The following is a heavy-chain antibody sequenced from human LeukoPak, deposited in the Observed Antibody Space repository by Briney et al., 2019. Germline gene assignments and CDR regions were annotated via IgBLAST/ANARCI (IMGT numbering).Heavy chain of an antibody. V-gene: IGHV4-59*08. Sequence: PSETLSLTCTVSGGSISSYYWSWIRQPPGKGLEWIGYIYYSGSTNYNPSLKSRVTISVDTSKNQFSLKLSSVTAADTAVYYCARHEGRSGSSYYYYGMDVWGQGTTVTVSS. D-gene: IGHD3-10*01. J-gene: IGHJ6*02. CDR3: ARHEGRSGSSYYYYGMDV. CDR1: GGSISSYY. CDR2: IYYSGST.